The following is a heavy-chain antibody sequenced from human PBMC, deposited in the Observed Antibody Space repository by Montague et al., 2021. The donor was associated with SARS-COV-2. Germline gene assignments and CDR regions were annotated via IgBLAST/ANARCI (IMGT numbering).Heavy chain of an antibody. Sequence: SETLSLTCTVSGDSLTSFYWSWIRQSPGKGLEWIGIIFYRGTTNSNPSLKSRVTISVDTSKTQFSLNLTSVTATDTAVYYCVRGATRTFDYWGQGTLVTASS. CDR1: GDSLTSFY. CDR3: VRGATRTFDY. D-gene: IGHD2-2*01. CDR2: IFYRGTT. J-gene: IGHJ4*02. V-gene: IGHV4-59*01.